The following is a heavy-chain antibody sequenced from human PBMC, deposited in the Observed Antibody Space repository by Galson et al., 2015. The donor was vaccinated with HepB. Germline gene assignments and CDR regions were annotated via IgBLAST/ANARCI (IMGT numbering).Heavy chain of an antibody. V-gene: IGHV1-18*01. D-gene: IGHD2-2*01. CDR3: ARVDSGMYQLLGFYYYMDV. Sequence: LEWMGWIITHNVNTNYAQRFQGRVTMTTDTSTSTAYMELRNLTSDDTAVYYCARVDSGMYQLLGFYYYMDVWGKGATVTVSS. CDR2: IITHNVNT. J-gene: IGHJ6*03.